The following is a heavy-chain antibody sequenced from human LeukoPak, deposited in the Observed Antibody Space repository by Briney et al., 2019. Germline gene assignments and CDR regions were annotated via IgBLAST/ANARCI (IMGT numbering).Heavy chain of an antibody. CDR2: IKQDGGEK. CDR1: GFTFSYFW. J-gene: IGHJ6*01. V-gene: IGHV3-7*05. Sequence: GGSLRLSCAASGFTFSYFWMSWVRQAPGKGPEWVANIKQDGGEKYYVDSVKGRFTISRDKAKNSLYLQMNSLRAEDTAVYYCARSSKAESTRYSSGWYSGPPYYYGMDVWGQGTTVTVSS. CDR3: ARSSKAESTRYSSGWYSGPPYYYGMDV. D-gene: IGHD6-19*01.